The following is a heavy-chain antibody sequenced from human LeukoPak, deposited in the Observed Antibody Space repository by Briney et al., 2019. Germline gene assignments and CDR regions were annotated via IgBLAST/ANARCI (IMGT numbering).Heavy chain of an antibody. D-gene: IGHD1-26*01. CDR2: INHSGST. CDR1: GGSFSGYY. V-gene: IGHV4-34*01. Sequence: SETLSLTCAVYGGSFSGYYWSWIRQPPGKGLEWIGEINHSGSTNYNPSLKSRVTISVDTSRNQFSLKLSSVTAADTAVYYCARGQTIVGATDFDYWGRGTLVTVSS. CDR3: ARGQTIVGATDFDY. J-gene: IGHJ4*02.